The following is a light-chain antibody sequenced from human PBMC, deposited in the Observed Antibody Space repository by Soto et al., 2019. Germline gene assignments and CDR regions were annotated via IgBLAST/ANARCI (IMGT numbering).Light chain of an antibody. CDR2: EVS. CDR3: NSYTSRNPYV. V-gene: IGLV2-14*01. J-gene: IGLJ1*01. Sequence: QSVLAQPASVPGSPGQSITISCTGTSSDVGGYRYVSWFQQHPGKAPKLIIYEVSHRPSGVSNRFSGSKSGNTASLTISGLQDEDEADYYCNSYTSRNPYVFXSGTKVTVL. CDR1: SSDVGGYRY.